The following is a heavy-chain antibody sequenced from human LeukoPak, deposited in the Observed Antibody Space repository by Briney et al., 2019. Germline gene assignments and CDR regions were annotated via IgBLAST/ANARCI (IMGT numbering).Heavy chain of an antibody. Sequence: SETLSLTCAVYGGSFSGYYWSWIRQPPGKGLEWIGYIYHSGSAYYNPSLKSRTTISIDTSKNQFSLKLSSVTAADTAVYYCARHAYYYDSESSFDAFDMWGQGTLVTVSS. D-gene: IGHD3-10*01. CDR3: ARHAYYYDSESSFDAFDM. V-gene: IGHV4-34*01. CDR2: IYHSGSA. CDR1: GGSFSGYY. J-gene: IGHJ3*02.